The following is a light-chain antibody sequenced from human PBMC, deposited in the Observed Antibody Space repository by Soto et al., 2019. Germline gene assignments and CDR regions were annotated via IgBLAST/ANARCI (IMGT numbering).Light chain of an antibody. Sequence: QSVLTQPRSVSGSPGQSVTISCTGTSSDVGGYNYVSWYQQHPGKAPKLMIYDVSKRPSGVPDRFSGSKSGTTASLTISGLQAEDEAEYYCCSYTRSNTYLFGTGTKVTVL. CDR1: SSDVGGYNY. CDR3: CSYTRSNTYL. CDR2: DVS. V-gene: IGLV2-11*01. J-gene: IGLJ1*01.